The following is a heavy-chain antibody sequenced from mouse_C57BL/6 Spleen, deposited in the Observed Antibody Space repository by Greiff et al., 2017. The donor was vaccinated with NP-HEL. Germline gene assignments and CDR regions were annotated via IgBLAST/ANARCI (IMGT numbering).Heavy chain of an antibody. CDR3: AKSTGGYGSSWLDY. CDR1: GYTFTSYW. V-gene: IGHV1-52*01. D-gene: IGHD1-1*01. Sequence: VQLQQPGAELVRPGSSVKLSCKASGYTFTSYWMNWVKQRPIQGLEWIGNIDPSDSETHYNQKFKDKATLTVDKSSSTAYMQLSSLTSEDSAVYYGAKSTGGYGSSWLDYWGQGTTLTVSS. CDR2: IDPSDSET. J-gene: IGHJ2*01.